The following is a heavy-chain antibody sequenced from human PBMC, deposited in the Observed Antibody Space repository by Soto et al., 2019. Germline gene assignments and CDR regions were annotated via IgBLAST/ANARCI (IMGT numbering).Heavy chain of an antibody. Sequence: QVQLVESGGGVVRPGRSLRLSCAATGFSFSTHGMHWVRQAPGKGLEWVAVIVNDGSEQDYSDSVKGRFTISRDNSKNTLYLQMNNLRAEDTAVYYCARDDNYADNGLGHWGQGILVTVSS. CDR2: IVNDGSEQ. D-gene: IGHD4-17*01. CDR1: GFSFSTHG. V-gene: IGHV3-33*01. J-gene: IGHJ4*02. CDR3: ARDDNYADNGLGH.